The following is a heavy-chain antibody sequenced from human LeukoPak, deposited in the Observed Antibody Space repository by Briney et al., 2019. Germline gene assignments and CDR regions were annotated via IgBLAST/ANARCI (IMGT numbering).Heavy chain of an antibody. CDR3: ARELSVP. CDR2: IHPDGSST. D-gene: IGHD3-3*01. J-gene: IGHJ4*02. CDR1: GFTFKFYW. V-gene: IGHV3-74*01. Sequence: AGGSLKLSCAASGFTFKFYWMYWVRQAPGKGLEWVSRIHPDGSSTNYADSVKGRFTISRDNTKNTLYPQMNTLRVEDTAVYYCARELSVPWGQGTLVTVSS.